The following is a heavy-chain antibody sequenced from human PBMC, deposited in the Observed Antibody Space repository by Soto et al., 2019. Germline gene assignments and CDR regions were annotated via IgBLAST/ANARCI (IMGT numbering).Heavy chain of an antibody. J-gene: IGHJ5*02. D-gene: IGHD2-2*01. CDR3: ARLRCISTSCYEFWFDP. CDR1: GCSISSYY. CDR2: IYYSGST. Sequence: PSETLSLTCTVSGCSISSYYWSWIRQPPGKGLEWIGYIYYSGSTNYNPSLKSRVTISVDTSKNQFSLKLSSVTAADTAVYYCARLRCISTSCYEFWFDPWGQGTLVTVSS. V-gene: IGHV4-59*01.